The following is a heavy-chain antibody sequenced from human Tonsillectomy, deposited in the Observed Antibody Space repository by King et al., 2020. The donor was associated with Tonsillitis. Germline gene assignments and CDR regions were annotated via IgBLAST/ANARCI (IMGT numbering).Heavy chain of an antibody. CDR1: GGSISSGTYY. J-gene: IGHJ4*02. D-gene: IGHD7-27*01. V-gene: IGHV4-39*07. Sequence: LQLQESGPGLVKPSETLSLTCTVSGGSISSGTYYWGWIRQPPGKGLEWIGSIYYTGSTYYNPSLKSRVTISVDTSKNQFSLNLSSVTAADTAVYYCARLVTDPNWWGQGTLVTVSS. CDR3: ARLVTDPNW. CDR2: IYYTGST.